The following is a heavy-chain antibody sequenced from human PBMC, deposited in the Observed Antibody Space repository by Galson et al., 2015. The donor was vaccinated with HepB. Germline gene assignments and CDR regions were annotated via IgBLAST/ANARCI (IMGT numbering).Heavy chain of an antibody. Sequence: SLRLSCAASGFSFRNYDMSWVRQAPGKGLEWVSTISSGGRSAHYADSLKGRFTISRDNSKNTLYLQMNSLRAEDTAVYYCAKDHNYCSSTSCYGSLFDYWGQGTLVTVSS. CDR1: GFSFRNYD. J-gene: IGHJ4*02. V-gene: IGHV3-23*01. CDR2: ISSGGRSA. D-gene: IGHD2-2*01. CDR3: AKDHNYCSSTSCYGSLFDY.